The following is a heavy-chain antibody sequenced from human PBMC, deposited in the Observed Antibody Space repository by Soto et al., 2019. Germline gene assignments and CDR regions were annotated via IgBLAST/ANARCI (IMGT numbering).Heavy chain of an antibody. Sequence: SLRLSFAASGFTFSRYGMHWVRQAPGKGLEWVAVISYDGSNKYYADSVKGRFTISRDNSKNTLYLQMNSLRAEDTAVYYCAKDQGRYCISTSCQSYYYYGMDVWGQGTTVTVSS. CDR2: ISYDGSNK. CDR3: AKDQGRYCISTSCQSYYYYGMDV. CDR1: GFTFSRYG. J-gene: IGHJ6*02. V-gene: IGHV3-30*18. D-gene: IGHD2-2*01.